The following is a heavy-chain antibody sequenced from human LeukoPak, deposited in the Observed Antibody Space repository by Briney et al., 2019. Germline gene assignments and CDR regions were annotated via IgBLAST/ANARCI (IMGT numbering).Heavy chain of an antibody. V-gene: IGHV4-59*08. D-gene: IGHD3-9*01. CDR1: GGSISSYY. J-gene: IGHJ4*02. Sequence: SETLSLTCTVSGGSISSYYWSWIRQPPGKGLEWIGYIYNSGSTNYNPSLKSRVTISVDTSKNQFSLKLSSVTAADTAVYYCARGRFGPLTGYEYYHDYWGQGTLVTVSS. CDR3: ARGRFGPLTGYEYYHDY. CDR2: IYNSGST.